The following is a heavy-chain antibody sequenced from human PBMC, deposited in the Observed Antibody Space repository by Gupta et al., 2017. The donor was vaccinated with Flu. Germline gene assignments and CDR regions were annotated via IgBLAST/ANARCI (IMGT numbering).Heavy chain of an antibody. CDR3: ARAPTDDFWSGYSYYFDY. CDR1: GGTFSSYA. CDR2: IIPIFGTA. V-gene: IGHV1-69*06. J-gene: IGHJ4*02. D-gene: IGHD3-3*01. Sequence: QVQLVQSGAEVKKPGSSVKVSCKASGGTFSSYAISWVRQAPGQGLEWMGGIIPIFGTANYAQKFQGRVTITADKSTSTAYMELSSLRSEDTAVYYCARAPTDDFWSGYSYYFDYWGQGTLVTVS.